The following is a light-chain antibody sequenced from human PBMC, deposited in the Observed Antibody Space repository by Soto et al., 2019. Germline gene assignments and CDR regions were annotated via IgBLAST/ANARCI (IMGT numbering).Light chain of an antibody. CDR3: SVWDDKLSGL. Sequence: QSALTQPPSASGTPGQRVTITCSGSSSNVERNYVYCYQHLPGTAPQLLINRDHQRPSAVPHRFSCSYSGTSASLAISGLRSEDEADYYCSVWDDKLSGLFGGGTKLTVL. V-gene: IGLV1-47*01. CDR1: SSNVERNY. CDR2: RDH. J-gene: IGLJ3*02.